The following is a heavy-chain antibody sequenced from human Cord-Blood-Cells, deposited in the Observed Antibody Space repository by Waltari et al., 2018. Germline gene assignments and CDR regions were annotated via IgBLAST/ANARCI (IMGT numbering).Heavy chain of an antibody. CDR3: AKDLGNYFDY. Sequence: GESGGGVVQPGRSLRLSCAASGFTFSSYGMHWVRQAPGKGLEWVAVIWYDGSNKYYADSVKGRFTISRDNSKNTLYLQMNSLRAEDMAMYYCAKDLGNYFDYWGQGTLVTVSS. CDR2: IWYDGSNK. J-gene: IGHJ4*02. V-gene: IGHV3-30*18. D-gene: IGHD7-27*01. CDR1: GFTFSSYG.